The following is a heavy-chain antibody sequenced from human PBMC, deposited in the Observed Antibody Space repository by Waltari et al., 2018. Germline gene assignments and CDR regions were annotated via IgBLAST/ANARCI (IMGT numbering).Heavy chain of an antibody. CDR3: ARAKPSGYKYWYYYDMDV. J-gene: IGHJ6*02. Sequence: EVQLVESGGALVQPGGSLRLSCAASGFIFSSYDMHWVRQTTGTGLEWVSVIGTGGDTYYPDSVKGRLTISRENAKNSLYLQMNNLRAGDTAVYYCARAKPSGYKYWYYYDMDVWGRGTTVTVSS. D-gene: IGHD3-3*01. V-gene: IGHV3-13*01. CDR2: IGTGGDT. CDR1: GFIFSSYD.